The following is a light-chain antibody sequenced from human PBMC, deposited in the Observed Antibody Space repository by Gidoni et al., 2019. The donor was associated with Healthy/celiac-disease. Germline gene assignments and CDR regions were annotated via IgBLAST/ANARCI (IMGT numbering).Light chain of an antibody. V-gene: IGKV1-39*01. CDR1: QSISSY. Sequence: DIQLTHTPSSPSTSAVDRVTITCRVSQSISSYLNCYQQKPGKAPKLLIYAASSLQSGVPSRFSGSGSGTDFTLTISSLQPEGFATYYCQQSYSTPWTFGQGTKVEIK. CDR2: AAS. CDR3: QQSYSTPWT. J-gene: IGKJ1*01.